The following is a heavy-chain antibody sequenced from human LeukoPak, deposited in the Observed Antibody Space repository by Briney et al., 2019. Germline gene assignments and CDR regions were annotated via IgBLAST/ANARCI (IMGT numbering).Heavy chain of an antibody. Sequence: GASVTVSCMASGYTFTGYYMHWVRQGPGQGLEWMGGIIPIFGTANYAQKFQGRVTITADESTSTAYMELSSLRSEDTAVYYCAPDYYGSGSNYYYMDVWGKGTTVTVSS. CDR1: GYTFTGYY. D-gene: IGHD3-10*01. J-gene: IGHJ6*03. V-gene: IGHV1-69*13. CDR2: IIPIFGTA. CDR3: APDYYGSGSNYYYMDV.